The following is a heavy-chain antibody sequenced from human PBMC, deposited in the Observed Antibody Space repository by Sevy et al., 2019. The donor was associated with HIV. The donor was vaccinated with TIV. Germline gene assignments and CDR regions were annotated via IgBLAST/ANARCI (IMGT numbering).Heavy chain of an antibody. CDR3: ARDVPYYYDSSGYYYDY. CDR2: ISSSSSYI. D-gene: IGHD3-22*01. CDR1: GFTFSSYS. V-gene: IGHV3-21*01. Sequence: GGSLRLSCAASGFTFSSYSMNWVRQAPGKGLEWVSSISSSSSYIYYADSVKGRFTISRDNAKNSLYLQMNSLRAEDTAVYYCARDVPYYYDSSGYYYDYWGHGTLVTVSS. J-gene: IGHJ4*01.